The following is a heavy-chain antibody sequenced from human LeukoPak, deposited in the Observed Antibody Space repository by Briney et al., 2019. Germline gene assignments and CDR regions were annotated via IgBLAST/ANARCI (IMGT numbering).Heavy chain of an antibody. CDR3: ARATGYYFDY. D-gene: IGHD5-12*01. CDR2: INPNSCGT. V-gene: IGHV1-2*06. CDR1: GYTFTGYY. Sequence: VGAVTVSCKGSGYTFTGYYMHWVRPAPGQGLEWMGRINPNSCGTSYAQKFQGRVTMTRDTSLSTAYMELSRLRSDDTAVYYCARATGYYFDYWGQGTLVTVSS. J-gene: IGHJ4*02.